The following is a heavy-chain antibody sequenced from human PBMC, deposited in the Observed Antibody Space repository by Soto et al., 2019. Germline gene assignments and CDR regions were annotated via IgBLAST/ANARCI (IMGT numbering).Heavy chain of an antibody. CDR1: GFTFSNAW. CDR3: TTEDSVMVRGVITPDDYYYGMDV. V-gene: IGHV3-15*01. J-gene: IGHJ6*02. CDR2: IKSKTDGGTT. D-gene: IGHD3-10*01. Sequence: GGSLRLSCAASGFTFSNAWMSWVRQAPGKGLEWVGRIKSKTDGGTTDYAAPVKGRFTISRDDSKNTLYLQMNSLKTEDTAVYYSTTEDSVMVRGVITPDDYYYGMDVWGQGSTLTVYS.